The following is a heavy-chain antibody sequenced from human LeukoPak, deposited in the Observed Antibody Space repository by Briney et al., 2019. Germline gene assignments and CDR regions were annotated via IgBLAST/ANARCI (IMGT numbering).Heavy chain of an antibody. Sequence: PGGSLRLSCAASGFTFSSYGMHWVRQAPGKGLEWVAFIRYDGSNKYYADSVKGRFTISRDNSKNTLYLQMNSLRADDTAVYYCAKGDYSDSTGYYYVSPTFDYWGQGTLVTVSS. CDR2: IRYDGSNK. CDR3: AKGDYSDSTGYYYVSPTFDY. D-gene: IGHD3-22*01. CDR1: GFTFSSYG. V-gene: IGHV3-30*02. J-gene: IGHJ4*02.